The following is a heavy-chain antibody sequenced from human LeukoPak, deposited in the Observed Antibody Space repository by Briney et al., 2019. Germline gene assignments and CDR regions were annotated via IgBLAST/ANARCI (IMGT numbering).Heavy chain of an antibody. V-gene: IGHV1-18*01. Sequence: ASVKVSCKASGYTFTSYGISWVRQAPGQGLEWMGWISAYNGNTNYAQKLQGRVTMTTDTSTSTAYMELRSLRSDDTAVDYCSREFLEWFHDPWGQGTLVTVSS. J-gene: IGHJ5*02. CDR2: ISAYNGNT. D-gene: IGHD3-3*01. CDR1: GYTFTSYG. CDR3: SREFLEWFHDP.